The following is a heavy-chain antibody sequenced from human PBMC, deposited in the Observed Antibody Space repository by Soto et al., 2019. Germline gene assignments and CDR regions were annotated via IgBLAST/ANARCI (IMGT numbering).Heavy chain of an antibody. D-gene: IGHD3-16*01. Sequence: EVQLVESGGGLVQPGGSLRLSCAASGFTFSSYWMSWVRQAPGKGLEWVANMKQDGSEKYYVDSVKGRFTISRDNAKNSLYLQMNSLRAEDTAVYYCASDTYYGYFQHWGQGTLVTVSS. CDR1: GFTFSSYW. CDR3: ASDTYYGYFQH. J-gene: IGHJ1*01. CDR2: MKQDGSEK. V-gene: IGHV3-7*05.